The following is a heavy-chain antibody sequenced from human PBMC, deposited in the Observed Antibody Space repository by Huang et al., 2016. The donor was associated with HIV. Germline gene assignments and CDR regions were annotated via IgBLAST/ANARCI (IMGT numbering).Heavy chain of an antibody. CDR3: ATKTAAMDI. CDR1: TFRFGAYW. J-gene: IGHJ6*02. Sequence: GGRLVQPGGSISLSCVGSTFRFGAYWMSWVRQSPGKGLEWVANIKQDESEKYYVDSVKGRFNISRDNAKKVLFLEMNNVRVEDTATYYCATKTAAMDIWGQGTTVTVS. CDR2: IKQDESEK. D-gene: IGHD1-7*01. V-gene: IGHV3-7*01.